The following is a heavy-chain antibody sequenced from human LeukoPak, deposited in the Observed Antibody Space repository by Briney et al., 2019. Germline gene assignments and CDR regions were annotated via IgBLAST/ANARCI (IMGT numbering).Heavy chain of an antibody. J-gene: IGHJ4*02. Sequence: GESLKISCKGSGYGFNSYWIGWVRQMPGKGLEWMGIIYPRDSDTRYSPSFQGRVTISADRSIGTAYLQWSSLKASDTAMYYCARGSDRGYNYGFDYWGQGTLVTVSS. CDR1: GYGFNSYW. D-gene: IGHD5-18*01. CDR3: ARGSDRGYNYGFDY. V-gene: IGHV5-51*01. CDR2: IYPRDSDT.